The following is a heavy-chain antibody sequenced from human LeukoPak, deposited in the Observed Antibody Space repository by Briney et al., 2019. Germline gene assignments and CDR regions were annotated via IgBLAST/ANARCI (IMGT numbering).Heavy chain of an antibody. CDR1: GFTFSSYA. CDR3: ARAVYRSGGYYFDY. CDR2: ISYDGSDK. V-gene: IGHV3-30*04. J-gene: IGHJ4*02. D-gene: IGHD6-19*01. Sequence: GGSLRLSCAASGFTFSSYAMQWVRQAPGKGLEWVAVISYDGSDKNYADSVKGRFTISRDNSKNTLYLQMNSLRADDTAVYYCARAVYRSGGYYFDYWGQGTLVCVSS.